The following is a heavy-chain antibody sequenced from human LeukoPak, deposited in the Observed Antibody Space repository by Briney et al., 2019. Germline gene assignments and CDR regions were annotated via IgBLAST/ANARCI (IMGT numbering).Heavy chain of an antibody. CDR1: GGSISSYY. V-gene: IGHV4-59*01. J-gene: IGHJ4*02. CDR3: AREGTSSGADY. CDR2: IYYSGST. D-gene: IGHD2-2*01. Sequence: PSETLSLTCTVSGGSISSYYWSWIRQPPGKGLEWIGYIYYSGSTNYNPSLMSRVTISVNTSKNQFSLKLSSVTAADTAVYYCAREGTSSGADYWGQGTLVTVSS.